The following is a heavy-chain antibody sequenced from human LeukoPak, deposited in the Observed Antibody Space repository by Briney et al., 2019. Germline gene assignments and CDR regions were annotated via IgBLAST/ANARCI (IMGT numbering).Heavy chain of an antibody. CDR1: GFTFSIYS. V-gene: IGHV3-23*01. D-gene: IGHD3-16*01. CDR3: AKDDYAVWVY. Sequence: GGSLRLSCAASGFTFSIYSMSWVRQASGKGLECVSAISGSGGSTYYADSVKGRFTISRDNSKNTLYLQMNSLRAEDTAVYYCAKDDYAVWVYWGQGTLVTVSS. J-gene: IGHJ4*02. CDR2: ISGSGGST.